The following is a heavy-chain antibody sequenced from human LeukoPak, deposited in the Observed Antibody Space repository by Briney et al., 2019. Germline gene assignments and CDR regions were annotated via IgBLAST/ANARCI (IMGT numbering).Heavy chain of an antibody. CDR1: GGSISSYY. D-gene: IGHD3-16*01. V-gene: IGHV4-59*01. Sequence: KPSETLSLTCTVSGGSISSYYWSWIRQPPGKGLEWIGYIYYSGSTNYTPSLKSRVTISGDTSKNQFSLKLSSVTAADTAVYYGARWGNWFDPWGQGTLVTVSS. J-gene: IGHJ5*02. CDR3: ARWGNWFDP. CDR2: IYYSGST.